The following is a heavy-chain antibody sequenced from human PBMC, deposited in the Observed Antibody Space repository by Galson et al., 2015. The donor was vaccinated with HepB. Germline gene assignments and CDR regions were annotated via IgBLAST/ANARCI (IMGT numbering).Heavy chain of an antibody. CDR3: TTTVRPEDFVDY. CDR1: GFAFSDAW. Sequence: SLRLSCAASGFAFSDAWMSWVRQAPGKGLEWVGRVKSRTFGGTADYGTPVKGRFTISRDDSKHTLSLLINSLKTEDTALYYCTTTVRPEDFVDYWGQGSLVTVSS. V-gene: IGHV3-15*01. CDR2: VKSRTFGGTA. J-gene: IGHJ4*02. D-gene: IGHD1-14*01.